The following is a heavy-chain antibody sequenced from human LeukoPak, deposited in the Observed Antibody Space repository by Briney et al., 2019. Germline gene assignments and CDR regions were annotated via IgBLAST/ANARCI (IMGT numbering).Heavy chain of an antibody. J-gene: IGHJ6*03. CDR3: AKDGYDYYYYYYMDV. CDR2: ISGSGGST. D-gene: IGHD5-12*01. Sequence: GGSLRLSCAASGFTFSSYAMSWVRQAPGKGLEWVSAISGSGGSTYHADSVKGRFTISRDNSKNTLYLQMNSLRAEDTAVYYCAKDGYDYYYYYYMDVWGKGTTVTVSS. V-gene: IGHV3-23*01. CDR1: GFTFSSYA.